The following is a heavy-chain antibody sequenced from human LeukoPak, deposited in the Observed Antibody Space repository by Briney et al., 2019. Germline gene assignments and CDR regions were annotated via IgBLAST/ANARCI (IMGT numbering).Heavy chain of an antibody. Sequence: GRSPRLSCAASGFTFSNYAMHWVRQAPGKGLGWVAIISYDGSNEYYGDSVKGRFTISRDNSKNTLYLQMNSLRAEDTAVYYCARGGPQYGGYVHYWGQGTLVTVSS. CDR1: GFTFSNYA. J-gene: IGHJ4*02. CDR2: ISYDGSNE. CDR3: ARGGPQYGGYVHY. V-gene: IGHV3-30*04. D-gene: IGHD4/OR15-4a*01.